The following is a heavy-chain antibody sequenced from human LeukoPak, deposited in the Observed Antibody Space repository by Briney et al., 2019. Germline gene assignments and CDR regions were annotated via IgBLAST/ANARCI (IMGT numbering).Heavy chain of an antibody. D-gene: IGHD1-7*01. Sequence: SETLSLTCSVSGGSISSSSYYWGWIRQPPGKGLEWIGSIYYSGSTYYNPSLRSRVIISVDTTKNQVSLNLSSVTAADTAVYYCARESLQLRNYFDYWGQGTLVTVSS. CDR2: IYYSGST. CDR3: ARESLQLRNYFDY. V-gene: IGHV4-39*07. J-gene: IGHJ4*02. CDR1: GGSISSSSYY.